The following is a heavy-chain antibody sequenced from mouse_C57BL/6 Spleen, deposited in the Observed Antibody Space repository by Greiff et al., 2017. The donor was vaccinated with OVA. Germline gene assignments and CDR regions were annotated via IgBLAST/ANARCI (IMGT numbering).Heavy chain of an antibody. V-gene: IGHV1-50*01. Sequence: QVHVKQPGAELVKPGASVKLSCKASGYTFTSYWMQWVKQRPGQGLEWIGEIDPSDSYTNYNQKFKGKATLTVDTSSSTAYMQLSSLTSEDSAVYYCARSRGSSYAAMDYWGQGTSVTVSS. CDR2: IDPSDSYT. J-gene: IGHJ4*01. CDR1: GYTFTSYW. CDR3: ARSRGSSYAAMDY. D-gene: IGHD1-1*01.